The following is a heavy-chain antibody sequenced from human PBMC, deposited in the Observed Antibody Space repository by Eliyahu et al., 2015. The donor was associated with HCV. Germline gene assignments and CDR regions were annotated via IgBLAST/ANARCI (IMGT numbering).Heavy chain of an antibody. CDR2: ISYDGSNK. J-gene: IGHJ3*02. D-gene: IGHD1-26*01. V-gene: IGHV3-30*18. CDR1: GFTFSSXG. CDR3: AKVGFSGSYSGPSDAFDI. Sequence: QVQLVESGGGVVQPGRSLRLSCAASGFTFSSXGMHWVRQAPGKGLEWVAVISYDGSNKYYADSVKGRFTISRDNSKNTLYLQMNSLRAEDTAVYYCAKVGFSGSYSGPSDAFDIWGQGTMVTVSS.